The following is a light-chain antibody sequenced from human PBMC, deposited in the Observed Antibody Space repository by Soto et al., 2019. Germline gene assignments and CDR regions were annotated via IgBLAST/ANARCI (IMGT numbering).Light chain of an antibody. V-gene: IGKV3D-15*01. CDR2: DAS. CDR3: QQYNNWPPTWT. J-gene: IGKJ1*01. Sequence: EIVMTQSPATLSVSPGERATLSCRASQSVSSNLAWYQQKPGQAPRLLIYDASSRATGIPDRFSGSGSGTDFTLTISRLEPEDFAVYYCQQYNNWPPTWTFGQGTKVDIK. CDR1: QSVSSN.